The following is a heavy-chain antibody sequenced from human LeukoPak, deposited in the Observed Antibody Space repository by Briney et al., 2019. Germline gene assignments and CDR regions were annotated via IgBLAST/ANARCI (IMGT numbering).Heavy chain of an antibody. CDR2: INSDGFSI. CDR3: ARDKETYYYDSSGYYSMDY. V-gene: IGHV3-74*01. CDR1: GFTFSSYW. Sequence: GGSLRLSCAASGFTFSSYWMHWVRQAPGKGLVWVARINSDGFSISYADSVKGRFTISRDNAKNTLYLQMNSLRAEDTAVYYCARDKETYYYDSSGYYSMDYWGQGTLVTVSS. J-gene: IGHJ4*02. D-gene: IGHD3-22*01.